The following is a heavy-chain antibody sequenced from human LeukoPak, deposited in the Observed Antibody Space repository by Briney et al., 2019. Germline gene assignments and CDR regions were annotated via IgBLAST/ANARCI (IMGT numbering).Heavy chain of an antibody. V-gene: IGHV3-9*01. Sequence: GGSLRLSCAASGFIFDDHAMHWVRQAPGKGLEWVSGISWNSGSIGYADSVKGRFTISRDNAKNSLYLQMNSLRAEDTALYYCAKDYTAMVRGPDYWGQGTLVTVSS. CDR1: GFIFDDHA. D-gene: IGHD5-18*01. J-gene: IGHJ4*02. CDR3: AKDYTAMVRGPDY. CDR2: ISWNSGSI.